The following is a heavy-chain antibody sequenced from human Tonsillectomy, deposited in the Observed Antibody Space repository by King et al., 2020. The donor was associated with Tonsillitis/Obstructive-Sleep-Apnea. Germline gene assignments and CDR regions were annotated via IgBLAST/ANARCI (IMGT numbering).Heavy chain of an antibody. J-gene: IGHJ6*02. CDR1: GFTFSNYA. Sequence: VQLVESGGAVVQPGRSLRLSCAAPGFTFSNYAIHWVRRAPGKGLEWVAVISYLENNEYYEDSVKGRFTISGENSKNRLFLQMNSLRTDDTAVYYCARGEKQKLVQGFYSYYGLDVWGQGTTVTVSS. V-gene: IGHV3-30*04. CDR2: ISYLENNE. D-gene: IGHD6-13*01. CDR3: ARGEKQKLVQGFYSYYGLDV.